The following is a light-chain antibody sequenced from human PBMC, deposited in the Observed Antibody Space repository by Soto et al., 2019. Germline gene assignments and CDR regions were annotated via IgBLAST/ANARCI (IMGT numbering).Light chain of an antibody. CDR3: QQFRGYALS. CDR2: DAS. V-gene: IGKV3-20*01. J-gene: IGKJ4*01. Sequence: EFLLTQYPGTLSLSPGERVTLSCGGSQTVRNNYLAWYQQKPGQAPRLLIYDASSRATGIPERFSGGGSGTDLTLTLSRLQPEDWAVDYCQQFRGYALSVGGGTKVDIK. CDR1: QTVRNNY.